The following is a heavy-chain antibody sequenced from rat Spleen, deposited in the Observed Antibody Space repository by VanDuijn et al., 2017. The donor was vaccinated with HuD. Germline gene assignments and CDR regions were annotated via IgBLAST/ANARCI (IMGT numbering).Heavy chain of an antibody. V-gene: IGHV2-43*01. Sequence: QVPLKESGPGLVQPSQTLSLTCSVSGFSLTSYHVSWVRQPPGKGLEWMGVIWTGGATAYNSLLKSRLSISRDISKSQVFLKMNSLQTEDTAIYFCTREGYNNWGAFAYWGQGTLVTVSS. CDR3: TREGYNNWGAFAY. CDR1: GFSLTSYH. CDR2: IWTGGAT. D-gene: IGHD1-10*01. J-gene: IGHJ3*01.